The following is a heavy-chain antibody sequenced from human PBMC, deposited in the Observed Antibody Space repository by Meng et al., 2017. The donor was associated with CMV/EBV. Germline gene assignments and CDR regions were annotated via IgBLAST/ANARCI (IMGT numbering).Heavy chain of an antibody. J-gene: IGHJ4*02. D-gene: IGHD6-6*01. Sequence: ASVKVSCKASGYTFTSYGISWVRQAPGQGLEWMGWISAYNGNTNYAQKLQGRVTMTTDTSTSTAYMELRSLRSDDTAVYYCASSDGVSSSSILDYWGQGTLVTVSS. CDR3: ASSDGVSSSSILDY. CDR2: ISAYNGNT. V-gene: IGHV1-18*01. CDR1: GYTFTSYG.